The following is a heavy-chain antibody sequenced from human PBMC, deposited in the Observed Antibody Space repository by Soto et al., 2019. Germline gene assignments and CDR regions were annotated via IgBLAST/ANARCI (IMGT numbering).Heavy chain of an antibody. CDR1: GYSFSNCW. D-gene: IGHD3-22*01. CDR2: IYPGDSET. CDR3: ERQGAHFDRNSLGS. Sequence: GESLKISCKGSGYSFSNCWIGWVRQMPGKGLEWMGVIYPGDSETRFSPSFQGQVTISADKFIYTAYLQWRSLKASDSAMYYCERQGAHFDRNSLGSWGHVTLVTDSS. J-gene: IGHJ5*01. V-gene: IGHV5-51*01.